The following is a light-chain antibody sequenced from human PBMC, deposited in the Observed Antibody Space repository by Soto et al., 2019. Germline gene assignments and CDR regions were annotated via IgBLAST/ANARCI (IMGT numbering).Light chain of an antibody. Sequence: EILMTXTXXPXSXXXXYRATLSRSASHRVSSYLAWYQQKPGQAPRLLIYDASNRATGIPARFSGSGSGTDFTLTISSLEPEDFAVYYCQQRSNWPQITFGQGTRLEIK. J-gene: IGKJ5*01. V-gene: IGKV3-11*01. CDR1: HRVSSY. CDR2: DAS. CDR3: QQRSNWPQIT.